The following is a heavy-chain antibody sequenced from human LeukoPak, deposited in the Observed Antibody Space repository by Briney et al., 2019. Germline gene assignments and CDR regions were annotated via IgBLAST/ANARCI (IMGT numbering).Heavy chain of an antibody. J-gene: IGHJ3*02. V-gene: IGHV3-48*02. CDR1: GFTFSSYS. Sequence: GGSLRLSCAASGFTFSSYSMNWVRQAPGKGLEWVSYISSSSSTIYYADSVKGRFTISRDNAKNSLYLQMNSLRDEDTAVYYCATSSSFWEFDAFDIWGQGTMVTVSS. CDR2: ISSSSSTI. CDR3: ATSSSFWEFDAFDI. D-gene: IGHD6-6*01.